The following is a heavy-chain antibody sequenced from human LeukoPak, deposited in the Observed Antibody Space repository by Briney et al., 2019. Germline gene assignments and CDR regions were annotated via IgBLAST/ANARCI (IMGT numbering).Heavy chain of an antibody. D-gene: IGHD2-2*01. CDR2: INHSGST. CDR1: GFTFSSYS. CDR3: ARGATDIVVVPAASNWFDP. J-gene: IGHJ5*02. V-gene: IGHV4-34*01. Sequence: GSLRLSCAASGFTFSSYSMNWVRQAPGKGLEWIGEINHSGSTNYNPSLKSRVTISVDTSKNQFSLKLSSVTAADTAVYYCARGATDIVVVPAASNWFDPWGQGTLVTVSS.